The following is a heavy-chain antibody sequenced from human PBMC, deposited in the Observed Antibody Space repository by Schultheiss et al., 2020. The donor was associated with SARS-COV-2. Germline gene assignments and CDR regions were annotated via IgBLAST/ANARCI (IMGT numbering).Heavy chain of an antibody. CDR1: GFTFSSYD. J-gene: IGHJ3*02. CDR3: ARAGRGDSSGYYYGGAFDI. V-gene: IGHV3-13*01. CDR2: IGTAGDT. D-gene: IGHD3-22*01. Sequence: GGSLRLSCAASGFTFSSYDMHWVRQATGKGLEWVSAIGTAGDTYYPGSVKGRFTISRENAKNSLYLQMNSLRAGDTAVYYCARAGRGDSSGYYYGGAFDIWGQGTMVTVSS.